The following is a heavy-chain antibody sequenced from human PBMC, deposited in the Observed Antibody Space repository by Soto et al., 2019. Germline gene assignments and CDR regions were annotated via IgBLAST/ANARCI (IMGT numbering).Heavy chain of an antibody. CDR1: GGSISSYY. J-gene: IGHJ5*02. D-gene: IGHD3-10*01. CDR2: IYYSGST. V-gene: IGHV4-59*08. CDR3: ARRHYYGSGSYWASDNWFDP. Sequence: SETLSLTCTVSGGSISSYYWSWIRQPPGKGLEWIGYIYYSGSTNYNPSLKSRVTISVDTSKNQFSLKLSSVTAADTAVYYCARRHYYGSGSYWASDNWFDPWGQGTLVTVSS.